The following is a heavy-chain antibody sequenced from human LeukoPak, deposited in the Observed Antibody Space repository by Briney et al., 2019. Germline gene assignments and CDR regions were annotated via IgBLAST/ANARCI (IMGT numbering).Heavy chain of an antibody. Sequence: PGGSLRLSCAASGFTFSSYAMSWVRQAPGKGLEWVSAISGSGGSTYYADSVKGRFTISRDNSKDTLYLQMNSLRAEDTAVYYCAKHLYGFSAFDYWGQGTLVTVSS. CDR3: AKHLYGFSAFDY. D-gene: IGHD4-17*01. CDR1: GFTFSSYA. V-gene: IGHV3-23*01. CDR2: ISGSGGST. J-gene: IGHJ4*02.